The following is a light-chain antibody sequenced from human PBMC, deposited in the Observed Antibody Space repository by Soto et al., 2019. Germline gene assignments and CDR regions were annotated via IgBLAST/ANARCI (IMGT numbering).Light chain of an antibody. Sequence: QSVLTQPASVSGCPGQSITISCTGTSSDVGGYNYVSWYQQYPGKAPKLMIYEVSNRPSGVSYRFSGSKSGNTASLTISGLLAEDEADYYCNSYTSSSTLVFGTGTKVTVL. V-gene: IGLV2-14*01. J-gene: IGLJ1*01. CDR2: EVS. CDR1: SSDVGGYNY. CDR3: NSYTSSSTLV.